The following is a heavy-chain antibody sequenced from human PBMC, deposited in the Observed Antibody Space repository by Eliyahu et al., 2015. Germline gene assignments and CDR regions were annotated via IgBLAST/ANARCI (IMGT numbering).Heavy chain of an antibody. J-gene: IGHJ4*02. Sequence: QVQLVQSGAEVKKPGASVKVSCXASGYTFTSYGISWVRQAPGQGLEWMGWISAHNGNTNYAQKLQGRVTMTTDTSTSTAYMELRSLRSDDTAVYYCARGDARGCSGGSCYSGFDYWGQGTLVTVSS. D-gene: IGHD2-15*01. CDR2: ISAHNGNT. V-gene: IGHV1-18*01. CDR1: GYTFTSYG. CDR3: ARGDARGCSGGSCYSGFDY.